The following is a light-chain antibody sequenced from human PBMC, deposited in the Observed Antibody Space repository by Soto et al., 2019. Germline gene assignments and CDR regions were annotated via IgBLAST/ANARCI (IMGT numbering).Light chain of an antibody. CDR3: QKYYSTPWT. CDR2: WAS. Sequence: DIVMTQSPDSLAVSLGERATINCKSSQSVLYSSNNKNYFAWYQQKPGQPPKLLIYWASTRESGVPDRFSGSGSGTDFTLSISRLQAEDVAVYYCQKYYSTPWTFGQGTKVEIK. V-gene: IGKV4-1*01. J-gene: IGKJ1*01. CDR1: QSVLYSSNNKNY.